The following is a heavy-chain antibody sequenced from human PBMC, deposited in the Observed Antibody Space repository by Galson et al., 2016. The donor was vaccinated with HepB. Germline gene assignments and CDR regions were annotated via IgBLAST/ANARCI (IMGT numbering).Heavy chain of an antibody. CDR2: ISSAGSHT. CDR3: AREGMIWFGESSPAPFYFDS. V-gene: IGHV3-21*05. CDR1: GFTFSSYS. J-gene: IGHJ4*02. D-gene: IGHD3-10*01. Sequence: SLRLSCAASGFTFSSYSMNWVRQAPGKGLEWVSYISSAGSHTKYADSVKGRFTISRDNAKSTLSLHINSLRAEDTAVYFCAREGMIWFGESSPAPFYFDSWGQGTPVTVSS.